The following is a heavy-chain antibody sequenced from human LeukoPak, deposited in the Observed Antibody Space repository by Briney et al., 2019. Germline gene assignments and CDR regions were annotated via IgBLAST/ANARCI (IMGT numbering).Heavy chain of an antibody. J-gene: IGHJ5*02. CDR1: GGSFSGYY. V-gene: IGHV4-34*01. CDR3: ATERVNDWFDP. CDR2: ISHSGST. Sequence: SETLSLTCAVYGGSFSGYYWSWIRQPPGKGLEWIGEISHSGSTNYNPSLKSRVTISVDTSKNQFSLKLSSVTAADTAVYYCATERVNDWFDPWGQGTLVTVSS.